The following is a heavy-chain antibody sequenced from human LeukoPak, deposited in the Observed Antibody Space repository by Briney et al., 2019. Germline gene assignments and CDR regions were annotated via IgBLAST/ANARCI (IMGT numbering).Heavy chain of an antibody. CDR1: GGSISSGSYY. CDR2: IYTSGST. Sequence: SQTLSLTCTVSGGSISSGSYYWSWIRQPAGKGLEWIRRIYTSGSTNYNPSLKSRVTISVDTSKNQFSLKLSSVTAADTAVYYCARDVTGTTSDYWGQGTLVTVSS. V-gene: IGHV4-61*02. J-gene: IGHJ4*02. CDR3: ARDVTGTTSDY. D-gene: IGHD1-7*01.